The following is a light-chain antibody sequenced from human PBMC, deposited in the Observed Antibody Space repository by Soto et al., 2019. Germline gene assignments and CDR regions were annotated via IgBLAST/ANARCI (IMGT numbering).Light chain of an antibody. V-gene: IGKV1-9*01. CDR3: QQLNSYPRIT. CDR1: QGISSY. J-gene: IGKJ5*01. CDR2: AAS. Sequence: DIQLTQSPSFLSASVGDRVTITCRASQGISSYLAWYQQKPGKAPKLLIYAASTLQSGVPSRFSGSGSGTEFTLTISSLQPEDFATYYCQQLNSYPRITLGQGTRLEMK.